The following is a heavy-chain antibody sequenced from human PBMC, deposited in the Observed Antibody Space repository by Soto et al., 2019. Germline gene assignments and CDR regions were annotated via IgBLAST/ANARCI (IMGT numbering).Heavy chain of an antibody. J-gene: IGHJ4*02. D-gene: IGHD3-3*01. Sequence: GGSQRLSCTASGFTFRSYARHWVRQAPGKGLEWVAVISYDGSNKYYGDSVKGRFTISRDNSKNTLYLQMNSLRAEDTAVYYCAKNANYDFWSGPDYWGQGTLVTVSS. CDR1: GFTFRSYA. V-gene: IGHV3-30*18. CDR3: AKNANYDFWSGPDY. CDR2: ISYDGSNK.